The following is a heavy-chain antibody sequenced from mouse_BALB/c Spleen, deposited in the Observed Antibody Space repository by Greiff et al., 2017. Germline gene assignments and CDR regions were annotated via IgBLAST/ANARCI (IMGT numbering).Heavy chain of an antibody. CDR1: GYSITSDYA. Sequence: VQLKESGPGLVKPSQSLSLTCTVTGYSITSDYAWNWIRQFPGNKLEWMGYISYSGSTSYNPSLKSRISITRDTSKNQFFLQLNSVTTEDTATYYCARSTVVPSYYFDYWGQGTTLTVSS. V-gene: IGHV3-2*02. CDR2: ISYSGST. D-gene: IGHD1-1*01. CDR3: ARSTVVPSYYFDY. J-gene: IGHJ2*01.